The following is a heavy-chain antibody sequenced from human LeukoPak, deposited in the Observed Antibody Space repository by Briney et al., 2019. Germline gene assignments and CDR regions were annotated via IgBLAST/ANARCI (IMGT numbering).Heavy chain of an antibody. CDR1: GFTFSSYA. D-gene: IGHD3-22*01. CDR2: ISGSGGST. Sequence: GGSLRLSYAASGFTFSSYAMSWVRQAPGKGLEWVSAISGSGGSTYYADSVKGRFTISRDNSKNTLYLQMNSLRAEDTAVYYCAKEGYYYDSSGYYLDYWGQGTLVTVSS. CDR3: AKEGYYYDSSGYYLDY. J-gene: IGHJ4*02. V-gene: IGHV3-23*01.